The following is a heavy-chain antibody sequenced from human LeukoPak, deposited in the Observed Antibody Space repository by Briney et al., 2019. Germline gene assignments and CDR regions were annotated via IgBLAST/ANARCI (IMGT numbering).Heavy chain of an antibody. Sequence: PGRSLRLSCAASGFTFSSYGMHWVRQAPGKGLEWVAVIWYDGSNKYYADSVKGRFTISRDNSKNTLYLQMNSLRAEDTAVYYCARRSVGTTPRPTDCWGQGTLVTVSS. CDR1: GFTFSSYG. CDR2: IWYDGSNK. CDR3: ARRSVGTTPRPTDC. D-gene: IGHD1-26*01. V-gene: IGHV3-33*01. J-gene: IGHJ4*02.